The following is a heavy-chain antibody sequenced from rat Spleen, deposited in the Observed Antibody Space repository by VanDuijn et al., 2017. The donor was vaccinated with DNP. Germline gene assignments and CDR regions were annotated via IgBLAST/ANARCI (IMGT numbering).Heavy chain of an antibody. Sequence: EVQLVESGGGLVQPGRSLKLSCAASGFTFSDYNMAWVRQAPKKGLEWVATIIYDGDSTYYRDSVKGRFTISRDNAKSSLYLQLDSLRSEDTATYYCARHAYPGHSYFDYWGQGVMVTVSS. V-gene: IGHV5-7*01. CDR2: IIYDGDST. J-gene: IGHJ2*01. D-gene: IGHD1-4*01. CDR3: ARHAYPGHSYFDY. CDR1: GFTFSDYN.